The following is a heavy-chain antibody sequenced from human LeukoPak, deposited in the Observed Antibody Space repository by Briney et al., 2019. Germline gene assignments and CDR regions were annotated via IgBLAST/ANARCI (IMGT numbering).Heavy chain of an antibody. J-gene: IGHJ4*02. Sequence: GGSLRLSCAASGFTFSSYEMNWVRQAPGKGLEWVSYISSSGSTIYYADSVKGRFTISRNNAKNSLYLQMNSLRAEDTAVYYCARDSHVNLSGYLPYFDYWGQGTLVTVSS. CDR3: ARDSHVNLSGYLPYFDY. D-gene: IGHD5-12*01. CDR2: ISSSGSTI. V-gene: IGHV3-48*03. CDR1: GFTFSSYE.